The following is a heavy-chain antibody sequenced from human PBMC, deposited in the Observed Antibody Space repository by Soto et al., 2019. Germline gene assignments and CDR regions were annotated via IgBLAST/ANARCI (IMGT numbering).Heavy chain of an antibody. CDR2: IYYSGST. J-gene: IGHJ4*02. Sequence: SETLSLTCTVSGGSISSGGYYWSWIRQHPGKGLEWIGYIYYSGSTYYNPSLKSRVTISVDTSKNQFSLKLSSVTAADTAVHYCARVLRYFDSGSDDLAGGYFDYWGQGTLVTVSS. V-gene: IGHV4-31*03. D-gene: IGHD3-9*01. CDR1: GGSISSGGYY. CDR3: ARVLRYFDSGSDDLAGGYFDY.